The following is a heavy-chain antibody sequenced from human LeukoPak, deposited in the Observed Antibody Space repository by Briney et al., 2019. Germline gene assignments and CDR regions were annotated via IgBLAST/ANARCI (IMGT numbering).Heavy chain of an antibody. D-gene: IGHD3-16*01. CDR3: ARGVGGTVDY. CDR2: IYYSGST. V-gene: IGHV4-30-4*08. CDR1: GGSIGSGDYY. Sequence: SQTLSLTCTVSGGSIGSGDYYWSWIRQPPGKGLEWIGYIYYSGSTYYNPSLKSRVTISVDTSKNQFSLKLSSVTAADTAVYCCARGVGGTVDYWGQGTLVTVSS. J-gene: IGHJ4*02.